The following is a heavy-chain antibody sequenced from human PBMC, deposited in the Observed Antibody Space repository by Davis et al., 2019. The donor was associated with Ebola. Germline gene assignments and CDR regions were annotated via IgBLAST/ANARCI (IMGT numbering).Heavy chain of an antibody. V-gene: IGHV3-66*01. CDR2: IYSGGST. CDR1: GITVSSNQ. J-gene: IGHJ6*04. Sequence: GGSLRLSCAASGITVSSNQMSWVRQAPGKGLEWVSVIYSGGSTYYGDSVKGRFTISRDSSKNTLYLQMNSLRAEDTAVYYCARDTYYYYNTMDVWGKGTTVTVSS. CDR3: ARDTYYYYNTMDV.